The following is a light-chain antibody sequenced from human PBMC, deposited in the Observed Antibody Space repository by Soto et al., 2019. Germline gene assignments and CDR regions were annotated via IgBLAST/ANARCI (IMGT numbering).Light chain of an antibody. CDR3: SSYTSSSTLYV. CDR2: EVN. J-gene: IGLJ1*01. V-gene: IGLV2-14*01. CDR1: SSDVGGYTY. Sequence: QSALTQPASVSGSPRQSITLSCTGASSDVGGYTYVSWYQQHPGKAPKLMIYEVNNRPSGVSNRFSGSKSGNTASLTISGLQAEDEADYYCSSYTSSSTLYVFGTGTKVTVL.